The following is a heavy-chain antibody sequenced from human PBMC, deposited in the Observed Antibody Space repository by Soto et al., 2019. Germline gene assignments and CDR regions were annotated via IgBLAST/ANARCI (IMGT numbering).Heavy chain of an antibody. D-gene: IGHD4-17*01. CDR1: GYTCTIYW. CDR3: ARPANTVADHFDL. V-gene: IGHV5-51*01. J-gene: IGHJ4*02. Sequence: XESLKISCQVAGYTCTIYWIGWVRQIPGKGLEWMGIIYPSDSDTRYSPSFQGQVTISADQSINTAYLQWDSLKASDTAIYYCARPANTVADHFDLWGQGTPVTVSS. CDR2: IYPSDSDT.